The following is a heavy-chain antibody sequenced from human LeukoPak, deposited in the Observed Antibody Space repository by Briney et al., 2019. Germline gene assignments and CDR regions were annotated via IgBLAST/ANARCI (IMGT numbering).Heavy chain of an antibody. CDR2: IRYDGSDK. CDR1: GFTFTSHD. CDR3: ARESGSLLT. V-gene: IGHV3-30*02. D-gene: IGHD1-26*01. Sequence: GGSLRLSCAASGFTFTSHDMHWVRQAPGKGLEWAAFIRYDGSDKYYADSVKGRFTISRDNSKNTLYLQMNSLRAEDTAVYYCARESGSLLTGGQGTLVTVSS. J-gene: IGHJ4*02.